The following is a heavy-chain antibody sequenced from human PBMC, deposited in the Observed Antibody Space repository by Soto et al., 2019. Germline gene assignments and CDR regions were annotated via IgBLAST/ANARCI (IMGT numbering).Heavy chain of an antibody. CDR3: ARGTIFGVVIPGMDV. CDR1: GFTFSSYA. V-gene: IGHV3-30-3*01. Sequence: QVQLVESGGGVVQPGRSLRLSCAASGFTFSSYAMHWVRQAPGKGLEWVAVISYDGSNKYYADPVKGRFTISRDNSKNTLYLQMNSLRAEDTAVYYCARGTIFGVVIPGMDVWGQGTTVTVSS. J-gene: IGHJ6*02. CDR2: ISYDGSNK. D-gene: IGHD3-3*01.